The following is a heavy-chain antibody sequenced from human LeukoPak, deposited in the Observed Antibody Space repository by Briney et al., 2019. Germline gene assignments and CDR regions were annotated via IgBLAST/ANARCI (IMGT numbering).Heavy chain of an antibody. J-gene: IGHJ4*02. V-gene: IGHV3-7*01. CDR3: ATPTAGTWHFDY. CDR1: GFTFSNAW. CDR2: IKQDASER. Sequence: GGSLRLSCAASGFTFSNAWMSWVRQAPGKGLEWVANIKQDASERYYVDSVKGRFTISRDNAKNSLYLQMNSLRAEDTAVYYCATPTAGTWHFDYWGQGTLVTVSS. D-gene: IGHD1-1*01.